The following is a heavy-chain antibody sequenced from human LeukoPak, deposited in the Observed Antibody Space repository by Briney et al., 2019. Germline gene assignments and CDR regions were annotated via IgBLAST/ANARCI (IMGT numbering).Heavy chain of an antibody. D-gene: IGHD3-22*01. CDR3: ARDKYYDSSGYLLYYYYGMDV. CDR1: GFTFSNHW. CDR2: IKTDGSEK. J-gene: IGHJ6*02. Sequence: GGSLRLSCIVSGFTFSNHWMSWVRQAPGKGLEWVANIKTDGSEKYYVDSVKGRFTISRDNAKNSLYLQMNSLRAEDTAVYYCARDKYYDSSGYLLYYYYGMDVWGQGTTVTVSS. V-gene: IGHV3-7*01.